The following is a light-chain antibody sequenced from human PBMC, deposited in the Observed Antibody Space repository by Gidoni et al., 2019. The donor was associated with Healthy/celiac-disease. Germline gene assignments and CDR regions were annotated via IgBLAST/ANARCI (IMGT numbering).Light chain of an antibody. CDR3: QQYDNLPPWT. V-gene: IGKV1-33*01. Sequence: DIQMTQSPSYLSASVGDRVTITCQASQDISNYLNWYQHKPGKAPKLLIYDASDLETGVPSRFSGSGSRTDFTFTISCLRSEDIATYYFQQYDNLPPWTFGQGTKVEIK. J-gene: IGKJ1*01. CDR1: QDISNY. CDR2: DAS.